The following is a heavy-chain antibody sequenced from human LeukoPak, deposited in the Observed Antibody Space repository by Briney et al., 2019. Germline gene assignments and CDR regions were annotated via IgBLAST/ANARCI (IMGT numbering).Heavy chain of an antibody. CDR1: GFTFSGYW. Sequence: PGGSLRLSCAASGFTFSGYWMHWVRQAPGRGLWWVSRISSDGSSTRYADSVKGRFTISRDNAENTLYLQMNSLRAEDTAVYYCARSHGDYSDSSGSRFDYWGQGALVTVSS. D-gene: IGHD3-22*01. V-gene: IGHV3-74*01. CDR2: ISSDGSST. J-gene: IGHJ4*02. CDR3: ARSHGDYSDSSGSRFDY.